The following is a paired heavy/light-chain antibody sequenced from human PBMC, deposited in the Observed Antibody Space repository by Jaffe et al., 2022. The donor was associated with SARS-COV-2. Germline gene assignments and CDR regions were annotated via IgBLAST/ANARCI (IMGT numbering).Heavy chain of an antibody. D-gene: IGHD3-16*01. Sequence: QVQLVQSGAEVKKPGASVKVSCKASGYTFTSYAMHWVRQAPGQRLEWMGWINAGNGNTKYSQKFQGRVTITRDTSASTAYMELSSLRSEDTAVYYCARDDGMGGFDYYYYGMDVWGQGTTVTVSS. CDR3: ARDDGMGGFDYYYYGMDV. CDR1: GYTFTSYA. J-gene: IGHJ6*02. CDR2: INAGNGNT. V-gene: IGHV1-3*01.
Light chain of an antibody. CDR1: SSDVGGYNY. Sequence: QSALTQPASVSGSPGQSITISCTGTSSDVGGYNYVSWYQQHPGKAPKLMIYEVSNRPSGVPDRFSGSKSGNTASLTISGLQAEDEADYYCSSYTSSSTVVFGGGTKLTVL. J-gene: IGLJ2*01. CDR3: SSYTSSSTVV. CDR2: EVS. V-gene: IGLV2-14*01.